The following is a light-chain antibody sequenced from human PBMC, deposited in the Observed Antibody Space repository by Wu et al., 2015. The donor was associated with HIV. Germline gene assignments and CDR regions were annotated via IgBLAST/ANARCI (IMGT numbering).Light chain of an antibody. CDR1: QSVSSSY. V-gene: IGKV3-20*01. J-gene: IGKJ2*01. CDR2: GAS. Sequence: EIVLTQSPGTLSLSPGERATLSCRASQSVSSSYLAWYQQKPGQAPRLIIYGASNRATGIPDRFSGSGSGTDFTLTISRLEPEDFAVYYCQQYGGSPYTFGQGTKLEIK. CDR3: QQYGGSPYT.